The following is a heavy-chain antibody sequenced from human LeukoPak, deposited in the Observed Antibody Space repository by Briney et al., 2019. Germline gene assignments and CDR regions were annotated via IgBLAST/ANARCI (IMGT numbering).Heavy chain of an antibody. V-gene: IGHV1-2*02. CDR2: INPNSGGT. Sequence: GASVRVSSTASGYTFTHYYMHWVRQAPGQGLEWMGWINPNSGGTNYAQKFQGRVTMARDTSISTAYMELSRLRSDDTAVYYCAREGPIVGATHLVDYWGQGTLVTVSS. CDR3: AREGPIVGATHLVDY. J-gene: IGHJ4*02. D-gene: IGHD1-26*01. CDR1: GYTFTHYY.